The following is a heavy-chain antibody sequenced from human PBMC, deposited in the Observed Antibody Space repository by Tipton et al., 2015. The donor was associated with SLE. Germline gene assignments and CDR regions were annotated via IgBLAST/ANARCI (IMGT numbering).Heavy chain of an antibody. D-gene: IGHD2-15*01. J-gene: IGHJ3*02. CDR3: ARVACSGGSCYSGYDAFDI. CDR1: GGSISSYY. CDR2: IYYSGST. V-gene: IGHV4-59*01. Sequence: LRLSCTVSGGSISSYYWSWIRQPPGKGLEWIGYIYYSGSTNYNPSLKSRVTMSVDTSKNQFSLKLSSVTAADTAVYYCARVACSGGSCYSGYDAFDIWGQGTMVTVSS.